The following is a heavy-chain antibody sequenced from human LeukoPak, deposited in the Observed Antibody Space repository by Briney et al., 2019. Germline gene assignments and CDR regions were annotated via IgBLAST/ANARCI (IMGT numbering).Heavy chain of an antibody. CDR1: GYSFSSYY. J-gene: IGHJ4*02. CDR2: INPRGGST. V-gene: IGHV1-46*01. CDR3: ARMNSDWYYFDY. D-gene: IGHD6-19*01. Sequence: ASVKVSCKASGYSFSSYYIHWVRQAPGQGLEWMGIINPRGGSTSYAQKFQGRVTMTRDTSTSTVYMELSSLRSEDTAVYFCARMNSDWYYFDYWGQGTLVAVSS.